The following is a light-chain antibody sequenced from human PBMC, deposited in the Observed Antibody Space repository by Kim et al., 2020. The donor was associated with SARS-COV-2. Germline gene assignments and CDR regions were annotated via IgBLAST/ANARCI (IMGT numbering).Light chain of an antibody. J-gene: IGLJ1*01. Sequence: VSPGQTARYTCSGDTLPRKQTYWYQQRSGQAPLLVIYKDNERPSGIPGRFSGSSSGTTVTLTISGVQAEDDADYYCQSADGSGTYVFGTGTKVTVL. CDR3: QSADGSGTYV. CDR2: KDN. CDR1: TLPRKQ. V-gene: IGLV3-25*03.